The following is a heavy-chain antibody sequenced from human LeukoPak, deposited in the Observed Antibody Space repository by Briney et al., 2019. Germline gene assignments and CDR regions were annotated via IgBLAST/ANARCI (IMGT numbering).Heavy chain of an antibody. J-gene: IGHJ4*02. CDR2: ISYDGSNK. V-gene: IGHV3-30*18. D-gene: IGHD3-10*01. Sequence: GRSLRLSCAASGFTFSSYGMHWVRQAPGKGLEWVAVISYDGSNKYYADSVKGRFTISRDNSKNTPYLQMNSLRAEDTAVYYCAKDPRGPYYFDYWGQGTLVTVSS. CDR1: GFTFSSYG. CDR3: AKDPRGPYYFDY.